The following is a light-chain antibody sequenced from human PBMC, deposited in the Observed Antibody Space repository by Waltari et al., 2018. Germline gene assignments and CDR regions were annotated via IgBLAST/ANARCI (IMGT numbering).Light chain of an antibody. J-gene: IGKJ1*01. V-gene: IGKV1-27*01. Sequence: DIQMTQSPSSLSASVGDRVTITCRASQGISNYLAWYQQKPGRGPKLLIYAASTLQSGVPSRFSGSGSGTAFTLTISNLQPEDVATYYCQKYNSAPPWTFGQGTKVE. CDR2: AAS. CDR3: QKYNSAPPWT. CDR1: QGISNY.